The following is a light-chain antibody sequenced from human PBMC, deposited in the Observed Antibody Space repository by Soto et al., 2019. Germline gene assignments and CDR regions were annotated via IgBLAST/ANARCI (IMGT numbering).Light chain of an antibody. CDR1: ESLSTY. Sequence: EIVMTQSPATLSASPGERVTLSCRASESLSTYLAWYQQKPGQAPRLLIYGASTKATGIPARFSGSGSATDFTLTISSLQSEDFAVYYCQSYNDLPLTFGEGTKLEI. CDR3: QSYNDLPLT. CDR2: GAS. J-gene: IGKJ2*01. V-gene: IGKV3-15*01.